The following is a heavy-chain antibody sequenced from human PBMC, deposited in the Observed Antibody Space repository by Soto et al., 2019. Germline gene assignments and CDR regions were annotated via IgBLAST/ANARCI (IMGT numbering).Heavy chain of an antibody. CDR1: EFTFSNYA. CDR2: ISYGGGTT. Sequence: GGSLRLSCAASEFTFSNYAMSWVRQAPGKGLEWVSAISYGGGTTYYADSVKGRFTISRDNSKNTLYLQMNSLRAEDTAVYYCAKNPGYYYDSTGYHFAYRGQGTLVTVSS. CDR3: AKNPGYYYDSTGYHFAY. V-gene: IGHV3-23*01. J-gene: IGHJ4*02. D-gene: IGHD3-22*01.